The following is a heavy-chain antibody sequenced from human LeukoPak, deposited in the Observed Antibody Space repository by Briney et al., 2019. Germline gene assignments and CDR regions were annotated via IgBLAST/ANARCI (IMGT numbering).Heavy chain of an antibody. J-gene: IGHJ4*02. CDR1: GYTFTGYY. CDR3: TREKAAAGIWFVY. V-gene: IGHV1-2*02. Sequence: GASVNVSCKASGYTFTGYYMHWVRQAPGQGLEWMGWINPNSGGTNYAQKFQGRVTMTRDTSISTAYMELSRLRSDDTAVYYCTREKAAAGIWFVYWGQGTLVTVSS. D-gene: IGHD6-13*01. CDR2: INPNSGGT.